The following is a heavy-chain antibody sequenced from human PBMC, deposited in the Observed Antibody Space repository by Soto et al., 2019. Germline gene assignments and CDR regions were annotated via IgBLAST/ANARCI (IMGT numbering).Heavy chain of an antibody. CDR1: GGTFSSLA. CDR3: ARIPGVFDY. J-gene: IGHJ4*02. CDR2: LVPVFGTA. V-gene: IGHV1-69*06. D-gene: IGHD2-21*01. Sequence: QVQLVQSGAEVKKPGSSVKVSCKASGGTFSSLAISWVRQAPGQGLEWMGGLVPVFGTANYAQKFQDRVTITADKSTCTSYMEPSSLRSEDTAVYYCARIPGVFDYWGQGTLVTVSS.